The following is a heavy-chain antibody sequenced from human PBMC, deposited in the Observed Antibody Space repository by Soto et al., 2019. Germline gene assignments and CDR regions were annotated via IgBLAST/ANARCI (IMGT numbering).Heavy chain of an antibody. CDR3: ARFIRFEPFDY. V-gene: IGHV2-26*01. D-gene: IGHD3-10*01. CDR2: IFSNDEK. Sequence: QVTLKESGPVLVKPTETLTLTCTVSGFSLSNARMGVSWIRQPPGKALEWLAHIFSNDEKSYSTSLKSRLTISKDTSKSQVVLTMTNMDPVDTATYYCARFIRFEPFDYWGQGTLVTVSS. J-gene: IGHJ4*02. CDR1: GFSLSNARMG.